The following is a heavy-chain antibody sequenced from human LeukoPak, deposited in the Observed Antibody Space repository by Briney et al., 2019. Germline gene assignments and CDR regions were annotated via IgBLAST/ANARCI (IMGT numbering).Heavy chain of an antibody. CDR3: ARDNFWSGYYTAYYYYGMDV. J-gene: IGHJ6*02. D-gene: IGHD3-3*01. CDR2: IYTSGST. V-gene: IGHV4-4*07. CDR1: GGSISSYY. Sequence: SETLSLTCTVSGGSISSYYWSWIRQPAGKGLEWIGRIYTSGSTNYNPSLKSRVTMSVDTSKNQFSLKLSSVTAADTAVYYRARDNFWSGYYTAYYYYGMDVWGQGTTVTVSS.